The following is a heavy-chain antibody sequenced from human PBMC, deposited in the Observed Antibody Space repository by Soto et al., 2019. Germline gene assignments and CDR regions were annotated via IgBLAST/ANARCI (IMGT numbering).Heavy chain of an antibody. CDR1: GFSLSTSGVG. J-gene: IGHJ5*02. V-gene: IGHV2-5*02. Sequence: QITLKESGPTLVKPTQPLTLTCTFSGFSLSTSGVGEGWIRQPPGKALERLALIYWDDDKRYSPSLKSSLTTTKATSKNQVVLTMTNMDPVDTATYYCAHYFDGYYEGNWFAPWGQGTLVTVSS. CDR3: AHYFDGYYEGNWFAP. CDR2: IYWDDDK. D-gene: IGHD4-17*01.